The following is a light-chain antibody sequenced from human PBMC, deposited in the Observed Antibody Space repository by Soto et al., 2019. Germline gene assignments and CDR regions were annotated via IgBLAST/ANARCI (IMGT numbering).Light chain of an antibody. CDR1: SSNIGSNI. Sequence: QSVLTQPPSASGTPGQRVTISCSGSSSNIGSNIVNWYQQLPGTAPKVLIYSHNQRPSGVPDRFSGSKSGTSASLAISELQSEDEADYYCAAWDDSLSGPVFGGGTKVTVL. CDR3: AAWDDSLSGPV. CDR2: SHN. J-gene: IGLJ3*02. V-gene: IGLV1-44*01.